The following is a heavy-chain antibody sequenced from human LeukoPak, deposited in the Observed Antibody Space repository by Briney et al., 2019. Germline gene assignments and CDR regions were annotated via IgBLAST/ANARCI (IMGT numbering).Heavy chain of an antibody. V-gene: IGHV3-30-3*01. CDR2: ISYDGSNK. D-gene: IGHD2/OR15-2a*01. CDR1: GFTFRSYA. CDR3: ARAVLGLYQYYGMDV. J-gene: IGHJ6*02. Sequence: GRSLRLSCAASGFTFRSYALHWVRQAPGKGLEWVAVISYDGSNKYYADSVKGRFTISRDSSKSTLYLQMNSLRAEDTDIYHCARAVLGLYQYYGMDVWGQGTTVTVSS.